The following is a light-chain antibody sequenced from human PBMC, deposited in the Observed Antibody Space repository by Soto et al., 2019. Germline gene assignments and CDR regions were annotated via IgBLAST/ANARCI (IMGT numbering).Light chain of an antibody. CDR3: QQRSNWPQFT. CDR2: DAS. CDR1: QSVSSY. V-gene: IGKV3-11*01. J-gene: IGKJ3*01. Sequence: EIVLTQSPATLSLSPGERATLSCRASQSVSSYLAWYQQKPGQAPRLLIYDASNRATGIPARFIGSGSGTDFTLTISSLEPEDFEVYYCQQRSNWPQFTFGPGTKVDIK.